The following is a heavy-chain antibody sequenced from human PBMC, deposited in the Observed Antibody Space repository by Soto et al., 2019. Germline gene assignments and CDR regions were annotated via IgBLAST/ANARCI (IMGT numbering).Heavy chain of an antibody. D-gene: IGHD3-22*01. Sequence: PGGSLRLSCAASGFTFDDYAMHWVRQAPGKGLEWVSGISWNSGSIGYADSVKGRFTISRDNAKNSLYLQMNSLRAEDTALYYCAKDMGPVYYDSSGYPDYWGQGTLVTVSS. V-gene: IGHV3-9*01. CDR1: GFTFDDYA. CDR2: ISWNSGSI. J-gene: IGHJ4*02. CDR3: AKDMGPVYYDSSGYPDY.